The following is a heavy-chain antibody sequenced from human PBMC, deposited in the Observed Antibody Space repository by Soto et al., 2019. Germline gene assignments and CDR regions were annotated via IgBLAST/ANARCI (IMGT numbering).Heavy chain of an antibody. CDR1: GGSISSYY. CDR3: ARDPTP. Sequence: SETLSLTCTVSGGSISSYYWSWIRQPPGKGLEWIGYIYYSGSTYYNPSLKSRVTISVDTSKNQFSLKLSSVTAADTAAYYCARDPTPWGQGTLVTVSS. CDR2: IYYSGST. V-gene: IGHV4-59*12. J-gene: IGHJ5*02.